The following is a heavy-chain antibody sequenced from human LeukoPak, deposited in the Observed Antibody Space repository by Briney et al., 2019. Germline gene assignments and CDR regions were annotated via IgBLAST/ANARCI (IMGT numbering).Heavy chain of an antibody. CDR2: FSYSGST. Sequence: SETLSLTCTVSGGSISSSSYYWGWIRQPPGKGLEWIGSFSYSGSTFYNPSLKSRATISGDTSKDQFSLKLSSVTAADTAVYSCARHRGSSWYSAPDIWGQGTMVTVSS. CDR3: ARHRGSSWYSAPDI. V-gene: IGHV4-39*01. D-gene: IGHD6-13*01. CDR1: GGSISSSSYY. J-gene: IGHJ3*02.